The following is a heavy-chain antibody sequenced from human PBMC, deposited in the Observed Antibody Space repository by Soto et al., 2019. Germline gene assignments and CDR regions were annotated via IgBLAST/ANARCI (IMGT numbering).Heavy chain of an antibody. V-gene: IGHV3-23*01. CDR2: ISGGGDGT. Sequence: PGGSLRLSCAASGFTFSTYTMNWVRQTPGKGLEWVSAISGGGDGTYYAASVKGRFTISRDNSNLYLQMNSLRVEDTAVYYCAKSTHWGYDSSGSDYWGQGTLVTVSS. CDR1: GFTFSTYT. J-gene: IGHJ4*02. D-gene: IGHD3-22*01. CDR3: AKSTHWGYDSSGSDY.